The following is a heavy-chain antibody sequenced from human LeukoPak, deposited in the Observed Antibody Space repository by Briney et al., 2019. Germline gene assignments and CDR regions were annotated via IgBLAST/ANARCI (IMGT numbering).Heavy chain of an antibody. V-gene: IGHV4-4*02. CDR3: ARDTAMSLRRGHYSYMDV. CDR1: GGSISSSNW. Sequence: SETLSLTCAVSGGSISSSNWWSWVRQPPGKGLEWIGEIFHSGSTNYNPSLKSPVTISLDKSKNQFSLKLSSVTAADTAVYYCARDTAMSLRRGHYSYMDVWGKGTTVTVSS. CDR2: IFHSGST. J-gene: IGHJ6*03. D-gene: IGHD2-2*01.